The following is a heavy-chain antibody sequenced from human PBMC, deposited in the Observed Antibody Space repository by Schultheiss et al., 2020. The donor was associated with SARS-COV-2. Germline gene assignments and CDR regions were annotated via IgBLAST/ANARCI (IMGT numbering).Heavy chain of an antibody. J-gene: IGHJ6*03. V-gene: IGHV4-61*02. D-gene: IGHD4-17*01. CDR2: IYTSGST. Sequence: SETLSLTCTVSGGSISSGSYYWSWIRQPAGKGLEWIGRIYTSGSTNYNPSLKSRVTISVDTSKNQFSLKLSSVTAADTAVYYCARVVTTLDYYYYYMDVWGKGTTVTVSS. CDR3: ARVVTTLDYYYYYMDV. CDR1: GGSISSGSYY.